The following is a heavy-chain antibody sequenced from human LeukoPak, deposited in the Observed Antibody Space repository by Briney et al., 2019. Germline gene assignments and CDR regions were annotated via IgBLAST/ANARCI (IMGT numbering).Heavy chain of an antibody. CDR1: GFXFSRYW. CDR3: AKGGVGGYYYYGMDV. D-gene: IGHD2-15*01. J-gene: IGHJ6*02. Sequence: GGSLRLSCAASGFXFSRYWMHWVRQAPGKGLVWVSHINSDGSTTTYADSVKGRFTISRDNAKNTLYLQMNSLRTEDTAVYYCAKGGVGGYYYYGMDVWGQGTTVTVSS. CDR2: INSDGSTT. V-gene: IGHV3-74*01.